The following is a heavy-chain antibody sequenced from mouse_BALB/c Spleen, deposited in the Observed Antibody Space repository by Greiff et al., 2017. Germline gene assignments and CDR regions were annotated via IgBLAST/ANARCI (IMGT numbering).Heavy chain of an antibody. V-gene: IGHV5-17*02. Sequence: EVKLVESGGGLVQPGGSRKLSCAASGFTFSSFGMHWVRQAPEKGLEWVAYISSGSSTIYYADTVKGRFTISRDNPKHTLFLQMSSLRSEDTAMYYCARGGYYGGNAMDYWGQGTAVTVSS. CDR1: GFTFSSFG. CDR3: ARGGYYGGNAMDY. D-gene: IGHD1-1*01. J-gene: IGHJ4*01. CDR2: ISSGSSTI.